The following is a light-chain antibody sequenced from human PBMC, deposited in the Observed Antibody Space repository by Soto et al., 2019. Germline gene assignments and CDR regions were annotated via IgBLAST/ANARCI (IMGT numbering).Light chain of an antibody. CDR1: QSVSSN. V-gene: IGKV3-15*01. Sequence: EIVMTQSPATLSVSPGERATLSCRASQSVSSNLAWYQQKPGQAPRLLIYGASTRATGIPARLSGSGSGTEFTLTISSLQSEDFAVYYGQQYNNWPYTFGQGNKLEIK. CDR3: QQYNNWPYT. CDR2: GAS. J-gene: IGKJ2*01.